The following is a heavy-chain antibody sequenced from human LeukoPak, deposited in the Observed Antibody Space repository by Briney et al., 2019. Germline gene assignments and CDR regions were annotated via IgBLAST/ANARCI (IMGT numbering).Heavy chain of an antibody. CDR2: ISTSGGGT. J-gene: IGHJ4*02. V-gene: IGHV3-23*01. D-gene: IGHD3-16*01. CDR1: GFTFSTYA. Sequence: PGGSLRLSCAASGFTFSTYAMSWVRQTPEKGLEWVSAISTSGGGTYYAASVKGRFIISRDNSKNTLHLQMNSLRAEDTAVYYCAKSQGGYVYWGQGTLVTVSS. CDR3: AKSQGGYVY.